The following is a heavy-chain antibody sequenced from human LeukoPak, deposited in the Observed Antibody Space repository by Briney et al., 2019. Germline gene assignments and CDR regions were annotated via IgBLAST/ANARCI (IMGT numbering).Heavy chain of an antibody. J-gene: IGHJ4*02. Sequence: SETLSLTCAVYGGSFSGYYWSWIRQPPGKGLEWIGYIYYSGSTNYNPSLKSRVTISVDTSKNQFSLKLSSVTAADTAVYYCARGQVLADYWGQGTLVTVSS. CDR1: GGSFSGYY. D-gene: IGHD3-16*01. CDR3: ARGQVLADY. V-gene: IGHV4-59*01. CDR2: IYYSGST.